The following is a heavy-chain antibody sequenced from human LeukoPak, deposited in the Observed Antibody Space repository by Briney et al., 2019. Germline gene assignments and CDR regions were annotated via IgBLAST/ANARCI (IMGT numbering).Heavy chain of an antibody. CDR1: GYTFINYS. CDR2: IWPDDSDT. J-gene: IGHJ4*02. CDR3: ARLADTTC. V-gene: IGHV5-51*01. D-gene: IGHD2-2*01. Sequence: GGSLKISCKGSGYTFINYSVAGVRQMRGKGLEWVGSIWPDDSDTRYSPSFRGQVTFSADNSISTAFLQWSSLKASDTAIYFCARLADTTCWGQGTLVTVSS.